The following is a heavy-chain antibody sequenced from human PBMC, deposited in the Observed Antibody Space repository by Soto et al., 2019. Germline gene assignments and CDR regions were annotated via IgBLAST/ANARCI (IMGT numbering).Heavy chain of an antibody. CDR1: GFTFSSYG. Sequence: PGGSLRLSCAASGFTFSSYGMHWVRQAPGKGLEWVAVIWYDGSNKYYADSVKGRFTISRDNSKNTLYLQMNSLRAEDTAVYYCARELGYSSRYYYGMDVWGQGTTVTVSS. V-gene: IGHV3-33*01. CDR2: IWYDGSNK. CDR3: ARELGYSSRYYYGMDV. J-gene: IGHJ6*02. D-gene: IGHD6-13*01.